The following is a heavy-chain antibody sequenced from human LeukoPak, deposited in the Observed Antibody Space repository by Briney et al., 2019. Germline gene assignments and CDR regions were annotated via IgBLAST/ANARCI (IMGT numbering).Heavy chain of an antibody. CDR3: AKCCVWSSSRGAFDI. D-gene: IGHD6-6*01. CDR2: ISYDGSNK. J-gene: IGHJ3*02. CDR1: GFTFSSYD. V-gene: IGHV3-30*18. Sequence: GGSLRLSCAASGFTFSSYDMHWVRQAPGKGLEWVAVISYDGSNKYYADSVKGRFTISRDNSRNTLYLQMNSLRAEDTAVYYCAKCCVWSSSRGAFDIWGQGTMVTVSS.